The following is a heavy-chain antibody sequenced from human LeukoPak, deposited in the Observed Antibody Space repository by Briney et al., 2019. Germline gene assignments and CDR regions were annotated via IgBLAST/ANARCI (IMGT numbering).Heavy chain of an antibody. D-gene: IGHD6-19*01. J-gene: IGHJ2*01. CDR3: AKDYSSGWY. CDR2: ISGSGGST. Sequence: GGSLRLSCAASGFTLSSYAMNWVRQSPGKGLEWVSFISGSGGSTDYADSVKGRFTISRDNSKNTLYLQMNSLRVDDTAVYYCAKDYSSGWY. CDR1: GFTLSSYA. V-gene: IGHV3-23*01.